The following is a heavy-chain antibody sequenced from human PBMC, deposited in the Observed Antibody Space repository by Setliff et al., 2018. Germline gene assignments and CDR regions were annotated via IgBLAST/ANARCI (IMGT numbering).Heavy chain of an antibody. CDR1: GGTFSSYA. J-gene: IGHJ6*03. CDR2: MNPNSGNT. D-gene: IGHD4-17*01. Sequence: GASVKVSCKASGGTFSSYAISWVRQATGQGLEWMGWMNPNSGNTGYAQKFQGRVTITRDTSASTAYMELSSLRSEDTAVYYCARGATVVIYYYMDVWGKGTTVTVSS. CDR3: ARGATVVIYYYMDV. V-gene: IGHV1-8*03.